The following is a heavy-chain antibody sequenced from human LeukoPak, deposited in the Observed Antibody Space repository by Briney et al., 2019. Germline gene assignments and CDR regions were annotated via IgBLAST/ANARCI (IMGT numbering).Heavy chain of an antibody. CDR2: IRPDGSDK. D-gene: IGHD2-15*01. V-gene: IGHV3-7*01. Sequence: GGSLRLSCVASGFTFSTYWLNWVGQAPGRGLERVGTIRPDGSDKYYVDSVKGRFTISRDNAKTSLYLQINSLRADDTALYFCARGIVVVVGASDHSDYWGQGTLITVSS. J-gene: IGHJ4*02. CDR3: ARGIVVVVGASDHSDY. CDR1: GFTFSTYW.